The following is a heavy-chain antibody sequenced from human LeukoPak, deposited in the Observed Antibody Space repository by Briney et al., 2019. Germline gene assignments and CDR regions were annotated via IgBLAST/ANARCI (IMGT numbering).Heavy chain of an antibody. CDR2: IYHSGST. CDR1: GVSISRGGYY. Sequence: SQTLSLTCTVSGVSISRGGYYWTWIRQHPGKGLELIGYIYHSGSTYYNPSLKIRITLSVETSRNQFSLNLSSVTAVDTAVYYCARGRYYYDSRGYYKQSYFDYWGQGTLVTVSS. V-gene: IGHV4-31*03. CDR3: ARGRYYYDSRGYYKQSYFDY. D-gene: IGHD3-22*01. J-gene: IGHJ4*02.